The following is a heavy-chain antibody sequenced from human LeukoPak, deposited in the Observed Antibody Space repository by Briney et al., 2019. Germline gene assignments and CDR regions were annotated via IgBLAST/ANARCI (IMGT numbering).Heavy chain of an antibody. CDR1: GFTFSDHY. CDR2: ITNSGRDT. CDR3: GRGHFGLDV. J-gene: IGHJ6*04. V-gene: IGHV3-11*06. Sequence: GGSLRLSCAASGFTFSDHYMTWIRQAPGKGLEWVSYITNSGRDTDYSDSVRGRFTTSRDNAKNSLYLQMNSLRPEDTAIYYCGRGHFGLDVWGKGTTVTVSS.